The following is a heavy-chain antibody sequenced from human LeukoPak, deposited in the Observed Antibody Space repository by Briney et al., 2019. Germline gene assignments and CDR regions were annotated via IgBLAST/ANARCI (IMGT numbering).Heavy chain of an antibody. V-gene: IGHV3-48*01. D-gene: IGHD3-22*01. J-gene: IGHJ3*02. CDR2: ISSSSSTI. CDR1: GFTFSSYS. Sequence: GGSLRLSCAASGFTFSSYSMNWVRQAPGKGLEWVSYISSSSSTIYYADSVKGRFTISRDNAKNSLYLQMNSLRAEDTAVYYCARVLYYYDSSGLAFDIWGQGTMVTVSS. CDR3: ARVLYYYDSSGLAFDI.